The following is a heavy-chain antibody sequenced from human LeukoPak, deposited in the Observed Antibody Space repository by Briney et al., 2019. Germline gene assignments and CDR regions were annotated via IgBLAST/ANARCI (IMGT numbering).Heavy chain of an antibody. J-gene: IGHJ4*02. CDR3: AKDFWSTYDAY. V-gene: IGHV3-30*02. Sequence: GGSLRLSCAASRFTFSDFGMHWVRQAPGKGLEWVAYIRNDGGSRMYADSVKGRFTISRDDPKNTLSLQMNSLRAEDTALYYCAKDFWSTYDAYWGQGTVVTVSS. CDR1: RFTFSDFG. D-gene: IGHD3-3*01. CDR2: IRNDGGSR.